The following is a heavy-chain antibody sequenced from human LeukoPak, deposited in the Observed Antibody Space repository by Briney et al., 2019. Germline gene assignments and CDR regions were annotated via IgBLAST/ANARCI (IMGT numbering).Heavy chain of an antibody. CDR1: GGSISSYY. V-gene: IGHV4-59*01. J-gene: IGHJ5*02. CDR3: ARDGWPQLRFDP. CDR2: IYYSGST. Sequence: SETLSLTCTVSGGSISSYYWSWIRQPPGKGLEWIGYIYYSGSTNYNPSLKSRVTISVDTPKNQFSLKLSSVTAADTAVYYCARDGWPQLRFDPWGQGTLVTVSS. D-gene: IGHD1-7*01.